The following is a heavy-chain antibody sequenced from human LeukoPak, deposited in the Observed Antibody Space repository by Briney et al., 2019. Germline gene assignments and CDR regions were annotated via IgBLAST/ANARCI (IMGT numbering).Heavy chain of an antibody. CDR2: FDPEDGET. D-gene: IGHD2-2*01. J-gene: IGHJ1*01. Sequence: GASVKVSCKVSGYTLTELSMHWVRQAPGKGLEWMGGFDPEDGETIYAQKFQGRVTMTEDTSTDTAYMELSRLRSDDTAVYYCASTVYCSSTSCYLGYGYFQHWGQGTLVTVSS. CDR1: GYTLTELS. V-gene: IGHV1-24*01. CDR3: ASTVYCSSTSCYLGYGYFQH.